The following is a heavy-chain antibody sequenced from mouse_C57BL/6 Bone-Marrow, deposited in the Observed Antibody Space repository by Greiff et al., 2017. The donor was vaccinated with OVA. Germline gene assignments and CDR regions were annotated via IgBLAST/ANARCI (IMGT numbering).Heavy chain of an antibody. D-gene: IGHD2-5*01. Sequence: VQLQESGPGLVQPSQSLSITCTVSGFSLTSYGVHWVRQSPGKGLEWLGVIWSGGSTDYNAAFISRLSISKDNSKSQVFFKMNSLQADDTAIYYCARNAYYSNYERMDYWGQGTSVTVSS. J-gene: IGHJ4*01. CDR2: IWSGGST. CDR3: ARNAYYSNYERMDY. V-gene: IGHV2-2*01. CDR1: GFSLTSYG.